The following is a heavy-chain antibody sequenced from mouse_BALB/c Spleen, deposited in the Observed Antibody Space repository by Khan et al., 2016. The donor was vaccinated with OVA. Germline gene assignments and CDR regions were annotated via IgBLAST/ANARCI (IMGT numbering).Heavy chain of an antibody. J-gene: IGHJ3*01. Sequence: QVQLQQPGTELVRPGTSVRLSCKASGYTFTSYWMNWIKQRPEQGLEWIGRIDPYDSETHYNQKFKDKAILTVDKSSKTAYMQLSSRTSEDSAFYYCARNPFAYWGQGTLVTVSA. V-gene: IGHV1-52*01. CDR1: GYTFTSYW. CDR2: IDPYDSET. CDR3: ARNPFAY.